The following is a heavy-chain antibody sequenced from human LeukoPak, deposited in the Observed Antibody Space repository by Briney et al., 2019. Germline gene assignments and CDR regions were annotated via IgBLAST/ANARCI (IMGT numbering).Heavy chain of an antibody. CDR3: ARGVATFDY. CDR2: ISGSGGST. V-gene: IGHV3-23*01. J-gene: IGHJ4*02. D-gene: IGHD3-3*01. CDR1: GFTFSSYA. Sequence: GGSLRLSCAASGFTFSSYAMSWVRQAPGKGLEWVSGISGSGGSTYYAESVKGRFTISRHNSKNTLYLQMNSLRAEDTAVYYCARGVATFDYWGQGTQVTVSS.